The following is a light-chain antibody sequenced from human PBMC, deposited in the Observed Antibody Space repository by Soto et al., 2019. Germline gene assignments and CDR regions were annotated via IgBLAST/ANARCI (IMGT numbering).Light chain of an antibody. CDR2: DVS. V-gene: IGKV1-5*01. CDR1: QSFSTS. CDR3: QKYNNYLT. J-gene: IGKJ3*01. Sequence: DIQMTQSPSTLSASVGDRVTITCRASQSFSTSLAWYQQKPGKAPKLLIYDVSSLKSGVPSRFSGSGFGTDFTLTISSLQSDDFATYYCQKYNNYLTFGPGTKLDIK.